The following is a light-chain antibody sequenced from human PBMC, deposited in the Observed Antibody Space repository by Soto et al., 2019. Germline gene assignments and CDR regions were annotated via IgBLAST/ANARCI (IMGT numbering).Light chain of an antibody. CDR3: QQYGGSPIT. Sequence: ETVLTQSPGTLSVSPGERAILSCRASESVSSSYVAWYQQKPGQAPRLLIYGASSRAAGIPDRFSGSGSGTDFALTISRLEPEDLAVYYCQQYGGSPITFGQGTRLEI. J-gene: IGKJ5*01. CDR1: ESVSSSY. CDR2: GAS. V-gene: IGKV3-20*01.